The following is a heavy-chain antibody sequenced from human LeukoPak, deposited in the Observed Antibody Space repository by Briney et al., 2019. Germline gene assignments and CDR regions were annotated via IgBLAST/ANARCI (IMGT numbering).Heavy chain of an antibody. CDR3: ARIGAGSSRDY. CDR1: GFTFSNFA. CDR2: IFGSSST. V-gene: IGHV3-21*01. J-gene: IGHJ4*02. Sequence: GGPLRLSCAASGFTFSNFAMTWVRQAPGKGLEWVSSIFGSSSTYYADSLKGRFTISRDSAKNSLYLQMNSLRAEDTAVYYCARIGAGSSRDYWGQGTLVTGSA. D-gene: IGHD6-13*01.